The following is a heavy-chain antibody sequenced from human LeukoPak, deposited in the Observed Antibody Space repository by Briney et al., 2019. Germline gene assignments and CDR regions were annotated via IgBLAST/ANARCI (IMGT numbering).Heavy chain of an antibody. V-gene: IGHV1-2*02. CDR1: GYTFVGYY. CDR2: INPNSGDT. CDR3: ARLGATTYDY. D-gene: IGHD1-26*01. J-gene: IGHJ4*02. Sequence: ASVKVSCKASGYTFVGYYMHWVRQAPGQGLGWIGWINPNSGDTSFAQNFQGRVTMTRDTSISTAYMELSRLTYDDTAVYYCARLGATTYDYWGQGTLVTVSS.